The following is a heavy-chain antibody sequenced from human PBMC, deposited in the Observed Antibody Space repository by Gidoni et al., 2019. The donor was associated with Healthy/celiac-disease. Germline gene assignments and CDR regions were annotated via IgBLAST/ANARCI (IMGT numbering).Heavy chain of an antibody. CDR1: GYTFTSYG. J-gene: IGHJ5*02. D-gene: IGHD3-3*01. Sequence: QVQLVQSGAEVKKPGASVKVSCKAYGYTFTSYGISWVRQAPGQGLEWMGWISAYNGNTNYAQKLQGRVTMTTDTSTSTAYMELRSLRSDDTAVYYCARGSHNYDFWSGYYKLYNWFDPWGQGTLVTVSS. V-gene: IGHV1-18*01. CDR3: ARGSHNYDFWSGYYKLYNWFDP. CDR2: ISAYNGNT.